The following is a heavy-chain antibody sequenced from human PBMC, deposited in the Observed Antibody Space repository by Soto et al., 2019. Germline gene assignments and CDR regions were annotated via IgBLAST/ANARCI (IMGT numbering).Heavy chain of an antibody. D-gene: IGHD1-26*01. CDR1: GGSISSSSYY. CDR2: IYYSGST. CDR3: ARHRLLVVGANRDYFEY. V-gene: IGHV4-39*01. J-gene: IGHJ4*02. Sequence: SETLSLTCTVSGGSISSSSYYWCWILQPPGKGLEWIGSIYYSGSTYYNPSLKSRVTISVDTSKNQFSLKLSSVTAADTAVYYCARHRLLVVGANRDYFEYWRQETLVTVS.